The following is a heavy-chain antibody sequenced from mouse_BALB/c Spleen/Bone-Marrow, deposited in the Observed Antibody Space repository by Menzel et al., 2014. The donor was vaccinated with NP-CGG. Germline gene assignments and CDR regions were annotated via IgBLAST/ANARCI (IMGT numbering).Heavy chain of an antibody. V-gene: IGHV3-8*02. CDR1: GDSIXSGY. Sequence: EVKLVESGPSLVKPSQTLSLTSSVTGDSIXSGYWNWVWKFPGNKLEYMGYISYSGSTYYNPSLKSRISITRDTSKNQYYLQLNSATIEDTATYYCARYKGYYDHDGDYFDYWGQGTTLTVSS. CDR3: ARYKGYYDHDGDYFDY. J-gene: IGHJ2*01. D-gene: IGHD2-4*01. CDR2: ISYSGST.